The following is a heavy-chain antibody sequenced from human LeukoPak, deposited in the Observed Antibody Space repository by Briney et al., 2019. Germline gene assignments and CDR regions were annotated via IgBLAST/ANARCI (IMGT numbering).Heavy chain of an antibody. D-gene: IGHD3-3*01. V-gene: IGHV1-18*01. CDR3: QMYYDFWSGYYATDY. CDR2: ISAYNGNT. CDR1: GYTFTSYG. Sequence: ASVKVSCKASGYTFTSYGISWVRQAPGQGLEWMGWISAYNGNTNYAQKLQGRVTMTTDTSTSTAYMELRSLRSDDTAVYYCQMYYDFWSGYYATDYWGQGTLVTVSS. J-gene: IGHJ4*02.